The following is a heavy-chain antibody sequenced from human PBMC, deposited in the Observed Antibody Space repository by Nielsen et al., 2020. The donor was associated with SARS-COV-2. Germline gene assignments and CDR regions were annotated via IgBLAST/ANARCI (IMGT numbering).Heavy chain of an antibody. CDR2: IIPIFGTA. CDR1: DGTFSSYA. J-gene: IGHJ5*02. CDR3: VTVLADRAFDP. V-gene: IGHV1-69*05. Sequence: SVKVSCKASDGTFSSYAISWVRQAPGQGLEWMGGIIPIFGTANYAQKFQDRITITRDTAATTAYMELSSLRSEDTAVYFCVTVLADRAFDPWGQGTLVTVSS.